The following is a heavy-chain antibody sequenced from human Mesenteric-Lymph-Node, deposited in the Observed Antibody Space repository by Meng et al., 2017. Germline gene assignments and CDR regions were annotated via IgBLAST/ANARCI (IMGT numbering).Heavy chain of an antibody. CDR2: IYHNGDT. CDR3: ARRRGGSGRDC. CDR1: GGSIYSING. Sequence: QVQRQDPGPGLVKPSGTLSLPCTVSGGSIYSINGWSWVRQPPGKGLEWIGEIYHNGDTNSSPSLQSRVTMFVDTSKNQFSLMLTSVTATDTAVYYCARRRGGSGRDCWGQGTLVTVSS. D-gene: IGHD3-10*01. V-gene: IGHV4-4*02. J-gene: IGHJ4*02.